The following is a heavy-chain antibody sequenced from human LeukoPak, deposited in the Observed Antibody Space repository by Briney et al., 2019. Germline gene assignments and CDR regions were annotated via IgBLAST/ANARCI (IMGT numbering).Heavy chain of an antibody. V-gene: IGHV4-38-2*01. CDR3: ARHRLHYYDSSPFDY. D-gene: IGHD3-22*01. CDR1: GYSISSGYY. Sequence: PSETLSLTCAVPGYSISSGYYGGGTRPPPGKGREGIGSIYHSGSTYYNPSLKSRVTISVDTSKNQFSLKLSSVTAADTAVYYCARHRLHYYDSSPFDYWGQGTLVTVSS. CDR2: IYHSGST. J-gene: IGHJ4*02.